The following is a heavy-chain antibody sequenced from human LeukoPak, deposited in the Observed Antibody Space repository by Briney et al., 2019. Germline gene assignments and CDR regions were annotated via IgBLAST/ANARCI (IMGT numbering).Heavy chain of an antibody. J-gene: IGHJ4*02. CDR2: ISSSSSYI. V-gene: IGHV3-21*04. CDR1: GLTFSSYS. CDR3: ARGGIAARPRVFDY. D-gene: IGHD6-6*01. Sequence: PGGSLRLSCAASGLTFSSYSMNWVRQAPGKGLEWVSSISSSSSYIYYADSVKGRFTISRDNAKNSLYLQMNSLRAEDTAVYYCARGGIAARPRVFDYWGQGTLVTVSS.